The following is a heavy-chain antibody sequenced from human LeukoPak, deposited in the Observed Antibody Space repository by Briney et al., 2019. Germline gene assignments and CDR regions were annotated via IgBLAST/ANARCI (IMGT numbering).Heavy chain of an antibody. CDR3: ARHIATSGSYVDY. Sequence: PSETLSLTCTVSGGSISSSSYYWGWLRQPPGKGLEWSASIYYSGSTYYNPSLKSRVTISVGTSKNQFSLKLSSVTAADTAVYYCARHIATSGSYVDYWGQGTLVTVSS. CDR2: IYYSGST. D-gene: IGHD1-26*01. V-gene: IGHV4-39*01. J-gene: IGHJ4*02. CDR1: GGSISSSSYY.